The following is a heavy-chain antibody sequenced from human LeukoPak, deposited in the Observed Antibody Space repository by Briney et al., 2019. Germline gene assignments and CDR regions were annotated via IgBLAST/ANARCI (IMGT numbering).Heavy chain of an antibody. J-gene: IGHJ4*02. Sequence: SVKVSCEASGGTFSSYAISWVRQAPGQGLEWMGRIIPIFGIANYAQKFQGRVTITADKSTSTAYMELSSLRSEDTAVYYCARVEWIVGFDYWGQGTLVTVSS. D-gene: IGHD1-26*01. CDR1: GGTFSSYA. CDR2: IIPIFGIA. CDR3: ARVEWIVGFDY. V-gene: IGHV1-69*04.